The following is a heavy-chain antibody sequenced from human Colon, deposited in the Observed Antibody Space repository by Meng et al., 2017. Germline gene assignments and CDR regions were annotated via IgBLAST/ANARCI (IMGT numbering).Heavy chain of an antibody. CDR1: GGSGSSASAY. CDR3: ARFYGSGTFEVHDY. Sequence: PPQDACSGPVMPSVRLSLTCNVSGGSGSSASAYWSWIRQPPGKGLEWIGLIHYSGSRNYNPSLKSRVTMSVDTSKNQVSLRLTSVTAADTAVYYCARFYGSGTFEVHDYWGQGTLVTVSS. CDR2: IHYSGSR. V-gene: IGHV4-61*01. J-gene: IGHJ4*02. D-gene: IGHD3-10*01.